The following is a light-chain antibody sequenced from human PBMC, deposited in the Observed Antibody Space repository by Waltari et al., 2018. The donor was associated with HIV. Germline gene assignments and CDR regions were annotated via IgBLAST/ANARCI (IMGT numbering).Light chain of an antibody. V-gene: IGKV3-20*01. CDR1: QSVSSNY. Sequence: EIVLTQSPGTLSLSPGERATLSCRASQSVSSNYLAWYQQKPGQAPRLLIYNTYNRATGIPDRFSGSGSGTDFTLTISRLEPEDFAIYYCQQYGSAPPITFGGGTKVEIK. J-gene: IGKJ4*01. CDR2: NTY. CDR3: QQYGSAPPIT.